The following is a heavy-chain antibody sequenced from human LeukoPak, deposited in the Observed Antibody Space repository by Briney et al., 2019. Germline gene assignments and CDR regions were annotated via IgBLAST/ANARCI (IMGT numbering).Heavy chain of an antibody. J-gene: IGHJ4*02. V-gene: IGHV3-9*01. D-gene: IGHD3-10*02. Sequence: PGGSLRLSCAASGFTFDDYAMHWVRQAPGKGLEWVSGISWNSGSIGYADSVKGRFTISRDNAKNSLYLQMNSLRAEDTAVYYCAKVFGELSGDYWSQGTLVTVSS. CDR2: ISWNSGSI. CDR1: GFTFDDYA. CDR3: AKVFGELSGDY.